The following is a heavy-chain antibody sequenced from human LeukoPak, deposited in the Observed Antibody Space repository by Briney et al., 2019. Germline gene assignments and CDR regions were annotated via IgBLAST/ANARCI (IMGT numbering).Heavy chain of an antibody. CDR2: ISNSGSTI. CDR3: ARAPKFRLVGVPKGPFDP. J-gene: IGHJ5*02. D-gene: IGHD1-26*01. Sequence: GGSLRLTCAASGFTFSDYYMSWIRQAPGKGLEWVSYISNSGSTIYYADSVKGRFFISRDNAKNSLYLQMNSLRAEDTAVYYCARAPKFRLVGVPKGPFDPWGQGTLVTVSS. CDR1: GFTFSDYY. V-gene: IGHV3-11*01.